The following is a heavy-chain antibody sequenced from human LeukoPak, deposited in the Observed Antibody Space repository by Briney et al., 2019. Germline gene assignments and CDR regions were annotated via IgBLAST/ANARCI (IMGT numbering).Heavy chain of an antibody. V-gene: IGHV3-48*04. CDR1: GFTFSSYS. CDR2: ISSGSTTI. J-gene: IGHJ4*02. D-gene: IGHD5-24*01. CDR3: ARDGRRDGYNYYFDY. Sequence: GGSLRLSCAASGFTFSSYSMDWVRPAQGKGLEWVSYISSGSTTIYHALSVKGRFTISRDNAKNSLYLQMNSLRAEDTAVYYCARDGRRDGYNYYFDYWGQGTLVSVSS.